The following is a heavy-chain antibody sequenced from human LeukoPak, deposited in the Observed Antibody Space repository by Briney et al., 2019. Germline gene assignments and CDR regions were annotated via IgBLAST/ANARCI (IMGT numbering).Heavy chain of an antibody. Sequence: GGSLRLSCAASGFTFSSYAMSWVRQAPGKGLKWVSTIIDNGDGTYYADSVKGRFTISRDNSYNTVSLQMNSLRDEDTGVYYCAKGLRTGVGPYMGYHYYMDVWGKGATVTVSS. CDR2: IIDNGDGT. CDR3: AKGLRTGVGPYMGYHYYMDV. D-gene: IGHD3-16*01. V-gene: IGHV3-23*01. CDR1: GFTFSSYA. J-gene: IGHJ6*03.